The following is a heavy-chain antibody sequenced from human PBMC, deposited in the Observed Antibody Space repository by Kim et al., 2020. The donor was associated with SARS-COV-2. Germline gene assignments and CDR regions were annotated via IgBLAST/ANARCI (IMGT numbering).Heavy chain of an antibody. J-gene: IGHJ4*01. CDR1: GFSLNSNGVA. V-gene: IGHV2-5*02. CDR2: IYWDDSK. Sequence: SGPTLMKPTQTLTLTWTFSGFSLNSNGVAVGWIRQAPGTAPEWLAIIYWDDSKRYSPPLENRLTITKDSSKNQVVLTMTNMDPVDTGTYYCAHSFYDLVGGTYRSSYYFDFWGHGTPVTVSS. D-gene: IGHD3-16*02. CDR3: AHSFYDLVGGTYRSSYYFDF.